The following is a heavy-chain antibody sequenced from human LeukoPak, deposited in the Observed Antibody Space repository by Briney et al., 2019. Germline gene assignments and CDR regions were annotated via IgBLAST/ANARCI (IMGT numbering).Heavy chain of an antibody. CDR3: AKDSSMVRGVITDFDY. V-gene: IGHV3-23*01. D-gene: IGHD3-10*01. CDR2: IIGSGGST. J-gene: IGHJ4*02. Sequence: GGSLRLSCAASGFTFSSYAMSWVRQAPGKGLEWVSAIIGSGGSTYYADSVKGRFTISRDNSKNTLYLQMNSLRAEDTAVYYCAKDSSMVRGVITDFDYWGQGTLVTVS. CDR1: GFTFSSYA.